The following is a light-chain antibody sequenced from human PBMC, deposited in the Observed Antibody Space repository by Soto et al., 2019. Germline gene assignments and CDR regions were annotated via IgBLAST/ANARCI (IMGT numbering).Light chain of an antibody. V-gene: IGKV3-11*01. CDR2: DAS. CDR1: QSISSY. Sequence: EIVLTQSPATLSLSPGERATLSCRASQSISSYLAWYQQKPGHTPRLLIYDASNRATGIPARFSGSGSGTDFTLTISSLEPEDFAVYFCQQRTNWPVTFGPGNTVDVK. J-gene: IGKJ3*01. CDR3: QQRTNWPVT.